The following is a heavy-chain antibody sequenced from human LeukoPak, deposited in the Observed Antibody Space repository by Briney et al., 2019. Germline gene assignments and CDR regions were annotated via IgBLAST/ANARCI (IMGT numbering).Heavy chain of an antibody. CDR1: GYTVTAYY. CDR3: ATDGPSTVIFDY. CDR2: IDPNSGGT. Sequence: ASVKVSCKASGYTVTAYYMHWLRQAPGQGLEWMGWIDPNSGGTNYAQKFQDRVTMTRDTSISTAYMELSRLRSDDTAVYYCATDGPSTVIFDYWGQGTLVTVSS. V-gene: IGHV1-2*02. J-gene: IGHJ4*02. D-gene: IGHD4-17*01.